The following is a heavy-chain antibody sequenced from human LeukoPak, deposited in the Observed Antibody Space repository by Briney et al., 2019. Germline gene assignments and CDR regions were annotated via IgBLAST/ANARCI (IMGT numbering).Heavy chain of an antibody. Sequence: SETLSLTCTVSGGSISSNWWSWVRQSPEKGLEWNGEIYVSGTTNYNPSLKSRVTISVDQSKSQFSLKLSSVTAADTAVYYCVGNGYYSVDYWGQGTLVTVSS. CDR2: IYVSGTT. J-gene: IGHJ4*02. CDR1: GGSISSNW. D-gene: IGHD3-3*01. CDR3: VGNGYYSVDY. V-gene: IGHV4-4*02.